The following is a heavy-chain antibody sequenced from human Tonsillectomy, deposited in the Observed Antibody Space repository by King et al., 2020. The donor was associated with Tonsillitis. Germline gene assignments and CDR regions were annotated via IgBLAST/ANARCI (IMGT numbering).Heavy chain of an antibody. CDR3: AKMADASGGYSIDY. Sequence: VQLVESGGGLVQPGGSLRLSCAASGFTFKNYAMTWVRQAPGEGLDWVSHISSGGTTYYADSVKGRFTISRDNSKNTLYLQMNNLRADDTAVYYCAKMADASGGYSIDYWGQGTLVTVPS. J-gene: IGHJ4*02. CDR1: GFTFKNYA. CDR2: ISSGGTT. V-gene: IGHV3-23*04. D-gene: IGHD3-10*01.